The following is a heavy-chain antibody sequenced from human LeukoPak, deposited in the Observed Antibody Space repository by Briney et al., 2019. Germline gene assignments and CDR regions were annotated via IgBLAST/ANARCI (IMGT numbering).Heavy chain of an antibody. J-gene: IGHJ4*02. D-gene: IGHD2-15*01. CDR1: GYTFTGYY. CDR3: ARSRSRGGGSCYGY. V-gene: IGHV1-2*06. CDR2: INPNSGGT. Sequence: ASVKVSCKASGYTFTGYYMHWVRQAPGQGLEWMGRINPNSGGTNYAQKFQGRVTMTRDTSISTAYMELSRLRSDDTAVYYCARSRSRGGGSCYGYWGQGTLVTVSS.